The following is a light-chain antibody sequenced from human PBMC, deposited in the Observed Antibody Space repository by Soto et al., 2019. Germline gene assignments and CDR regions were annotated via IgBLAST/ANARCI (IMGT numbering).Light chain of an antibody. V-gene: IGKV1-27*01. J-gene: IGKJ1*01. CDR3: QKYHSAPPT. Sequence: IQLTQSPSSLSASVGDRVTITCRASQDIRDFVAWYQQKPGTVPRLLIFGASSLQSGVPSRFSGSGSGTEFTLSISNLQPEDIGTFYCQKYHSAPPTFGHGTRVEIK. CDR1: QDIRDF. CDR2: GAS.